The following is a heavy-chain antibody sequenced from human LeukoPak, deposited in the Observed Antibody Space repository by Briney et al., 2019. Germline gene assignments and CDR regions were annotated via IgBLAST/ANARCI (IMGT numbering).Heavy chain of an antibody. CDR1: GFTFSRYG. V-gene: IGHV3-30*02. Sequence: PGGSLRLSCAASGFTFSRYGLHWVRQAPGKGLEWMAFIRDDGSTRYYADSVKGRFTVSRDNSKNTLYLQMNSLRAEDTAVYYCARDGSYYDILTGYYNLYYYGMDVWGQGTTVTVSS. J-gene: IGHJ6*02. D-gene: IGHD3-9*01. CDR2: IRDDGSTR. CDR3: ARDGSYYDILTGYYNLYYYGMDV.